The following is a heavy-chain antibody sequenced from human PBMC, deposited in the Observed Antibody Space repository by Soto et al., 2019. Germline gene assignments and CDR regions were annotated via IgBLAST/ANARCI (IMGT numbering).Heavy chain of an antibody. CDR1: GYTFSDYR. CDR3: WNLDFTFRPLDAFDV. V-gene: IGHV5-10-1*01. CDR2: IDSSDSYI. D-gene: IGHD1-7*01. Sequence: LWESLKISCQGSGYTFSDYRISWVRQMPAEGLEWLGTIDSSDSYITYSPSFQGHVTISADKSISTAFLRWTSLKSSDSAMHFCWNLDFTFRPLDAFDVCGQGK. J-gene: IGHJ3*01.